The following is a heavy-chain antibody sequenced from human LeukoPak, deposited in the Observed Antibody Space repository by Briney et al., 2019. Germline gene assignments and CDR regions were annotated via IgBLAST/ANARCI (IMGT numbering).Heavy chain of an antibody. J-gene: IGHJ4*02. V-gene: IGHV3-53*01. D-gene: IGHD5-18*01. CDR2: IYSGGST. Sequence: GGSLRLSCAASGFIVSSNYMSWVRQAPGKGLEWVSVIYSGGSTYYADSVKGRFTISRDNSKNTLYLQMNSLRAEDTAVYYCARQSGYSYGLFDYWGQGALVTVSS. CDR3: ARQSGYSYGLFDY. CDR1: GFIVSSNY.